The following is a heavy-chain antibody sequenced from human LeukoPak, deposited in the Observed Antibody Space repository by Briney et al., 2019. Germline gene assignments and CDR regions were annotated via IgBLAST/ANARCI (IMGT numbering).Heavy chain of an antibody. D-gene: IGHD3-10*01. CDR1: GGSISSSSYY. Sequence: PSETLSLTCTVSGGSISSSSYYWGWIRQPPGKGLEWIGSIYYSGSTYYNPSLKSRVTISVDTSKNQFSLKLSSVTAADTAVYYCAREDSYYYGSGSYYNTPDYWGQGTLVTVSS. CDR2: IYYSGST. V-gene: IGHV4-39*07. J-gene: IGHJ4*02. CDR3: AREDSYYYGSGSYYNTPDY.